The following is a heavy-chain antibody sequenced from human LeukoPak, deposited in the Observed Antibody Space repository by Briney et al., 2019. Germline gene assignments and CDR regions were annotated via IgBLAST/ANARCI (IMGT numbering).Heavy chain of an antibody. CDR3: AHRQGYYYDTPRWFDP. Sequence: KQAGPTLVKPTQTLTLTCTFSGFSLSTSGVGVGWIRQPPGKALEWLALIYWDDDKRYSPSLKSRLTITKDTSKNQVALTMTNMDPVDTATYYCAHRQGYYYDTPRWFDPWGQGTLVTVSS. CDR1: GFSLSTSGVG. J-gene: IGHJ5*02. CDR2: IYWDDDK. V-gene: IGHV2-5*02. D-gene: IGHD3-22*01.